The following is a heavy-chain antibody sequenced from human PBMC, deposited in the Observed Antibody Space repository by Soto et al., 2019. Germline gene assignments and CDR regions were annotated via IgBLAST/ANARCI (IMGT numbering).Heavy chain of an antibody. D-gene: IGHD3-3*01. J-gene: IGHJ4*02. Sequence: PSETLSLTCTVSGGSISSSSYYWGWIRQPPGKGLEWIGRIYYSGSTYYNPSLKSRVTISVDTSKNQFSLKLSSVTAADTAVYYCARKAGDFWSGYGGFDYWGQGTLVTVSS. V-gene: IGHV4-39*01. CDR2: IYYSGST. CDR3: ARKAGDFWSGYGGFDY. CDR1: GGSISSSSYY.